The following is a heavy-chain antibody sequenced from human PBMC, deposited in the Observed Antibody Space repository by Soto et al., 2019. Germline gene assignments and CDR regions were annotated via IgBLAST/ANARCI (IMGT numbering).Heavy chain of an antibody. J-gene: IGHJ6*03. D-gene: IGHD3-3*01. CDR2: MNPNSGNT. CDR3: AGAHYDFWSGDNFYYYYMDV. V-gene: IGHV1-8*01. Sequence: QVQLVQSGAEVKKPGASVKVSCKASGYTFTSYDINWVRQATGQGLEWMGWMNPNSGNTGYAQKFQGRVTMTRKASISTAYMELGRLRSEDAAVYYCAGAHYDFWSGDNFYYYYMDVWGKGPTVTVSS. CDR1: GYTFTSYD.